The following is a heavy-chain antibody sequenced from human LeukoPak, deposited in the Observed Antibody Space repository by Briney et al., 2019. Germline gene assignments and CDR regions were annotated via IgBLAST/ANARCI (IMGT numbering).Heavy chain of an antibody. CDR3: ARRKGDWGGYSYGWGFYYMDV. Sequence: PSETLSLTCAVYGGSFRGYYWSWIRQPPGKGLEWIGEINHSGSTNYNPSLKSRVTISVDTSKNQFSLKLSSVTAADTAVYYCARRKGDWGGYSYGWGFYYMDVWGKGTTVTVSS. CDR2: INHSGST. V-gene: IGHV4-34*01. J-gene: IGHJ6*03. CDR1: GGSFRGYY. D-gene: IGHD5-18*01.